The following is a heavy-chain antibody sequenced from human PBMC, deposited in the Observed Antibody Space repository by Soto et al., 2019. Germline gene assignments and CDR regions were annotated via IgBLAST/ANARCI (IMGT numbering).Heavy chain of an antibody. CDR2: IYHSGST. V-gene: IGHV4-4*02. J-gene: IGHJ4*02. CDR3: ARAAIGGSSWPFDY. CDR1: GGSISSSNW. Sequence: PSETLSLTCAVSGGSISSSNWWSWVRQPPGKGLEWIGEIYHSGSTNYNPSLKSRVTISVDKSKNQFSLKLSSLTAADTAVYYCARAAIGGSSWPFDYWGQGTRVTVS. D-gene: IGHD6-13*01.